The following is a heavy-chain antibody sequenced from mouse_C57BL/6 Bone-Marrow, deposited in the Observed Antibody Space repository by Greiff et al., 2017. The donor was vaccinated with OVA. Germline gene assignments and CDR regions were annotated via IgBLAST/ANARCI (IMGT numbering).Heavy chain of an antibody. CDR3: ARDDMMGLLPL. V-gene: IGHV1-59*01. D-gene: IGHD2-3*01. J-gene: IGHJ2*01. CDR1: GYTFTSYW. CDR2: IEPSDSYT. Sequence: VQLQQPGAELVRPGTSVTLSCKASGYTFTSYWVHWVTQRPGQGLEWLGVIEPSDSYTNYNQTFMGKATMTVDTSSSTAYMQLSSLTSEDSAVYYCARDDMMGLLPLWGKGTTLTVSS.